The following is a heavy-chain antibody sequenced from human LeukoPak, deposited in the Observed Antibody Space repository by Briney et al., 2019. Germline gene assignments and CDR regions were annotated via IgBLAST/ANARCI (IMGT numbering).Heavy chain of an antibody. J-gene: IGHJ6*04. CDR1: GFTFSSYA. Sequence: PGRTLRLSCAASGFTFSSYAMHWVRQAPGQGLEWVAVISYDGSNKYYADSVKGRFTISRDNSKITLYLQMNSLRAEDTAVYYCARDIYGSGSYFSSYYYYGMDVWGKGTTVTVSS. CDR3: ARDIYGSGSYFSSYYYYGMDV. V-gene: IGHV3-30*04. CDR2: ISYDGSNK. D-gene: IGHD3-10*01.